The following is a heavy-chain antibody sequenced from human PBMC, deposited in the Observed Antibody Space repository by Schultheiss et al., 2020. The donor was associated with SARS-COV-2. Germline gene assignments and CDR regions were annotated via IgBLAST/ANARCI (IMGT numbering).Heavy chain of an antibody. Sequence: SETLSLTCTVSGDSVRSGNYYWTWIRQPPGKGLEWIGYIHYGGSTKYNPSLKSRVTISVDTSKNQFSLKLSSVTAADTAVYYCARRYYGSGSYGYWGQGTLVTVSS. J-gene: IGHJ4*02. V-gene: IGHV4-61*01. CDR1: GDSVRSGNYY. CDR2: IHYGGST. CDR3: ARRYYGSGSYGY. D-gene: IGHD3-10*01.